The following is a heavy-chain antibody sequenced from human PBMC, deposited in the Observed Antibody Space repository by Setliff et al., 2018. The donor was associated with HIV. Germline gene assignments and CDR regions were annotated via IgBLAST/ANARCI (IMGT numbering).Heavy chain of an antibody. CDR2: IFYTGSI. CDR1: GGSISSSTYY. J-gene: IGHJ4*02. Sequence: SETLSLTCSVSGGSISSSTYYWGWIRQPPGKGLEWIGDIFYTGSINYNPSLKSRVTISVDTSNQFSLKLSSVTAADAAVYYCARSPSYRSSWEYYFDYWGQGILVTVS. CDR3: ARSPSYRSSWEYYFDY. V-gene: IGHV4-39*07. D-gene: IGHD6-13*01.